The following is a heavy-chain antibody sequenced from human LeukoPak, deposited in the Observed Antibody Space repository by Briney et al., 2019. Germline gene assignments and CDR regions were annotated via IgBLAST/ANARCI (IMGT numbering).Heavy chain of an antibody. CDR3: AKGRDYGDF. Sequence: SLTLSCTVSVLTPRRYWMTCGRQVPGKGLQWVANINQDGRENYYMDSMKGRLNISSDNTENSVFLQLTSLRPEDTGIYFCAKGRDYGDFWGQGTLVAVSS. V-gene: IGHV3-7*01. CDR2: INQDGREN. J-gene: IGHJ4*02. CDR1: VLTPRRYW.